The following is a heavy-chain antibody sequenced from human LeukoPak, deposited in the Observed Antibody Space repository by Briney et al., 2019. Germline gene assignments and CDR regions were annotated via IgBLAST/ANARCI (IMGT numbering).Heavy chain of an antibody. CDR1: GFTFSSYG. J-gene: IGHJ2*01. CDR2: ISYDGSNK. D-gene: IGHD3-16*02. CDR3: ARGRMGELSLYGEDWYFDL. Sequence: GGSLRLSCAASGFTFSSYGMHWVRQAPGKGLEWVAVISYDGSNKYYADSVKGRFTISRDNSKNTLYLQMNSLRAEDTAVYYCARGRMGELSLYGEDWYFDLWGRGTLVTVSS. V-gene: IGHV3-30*03.